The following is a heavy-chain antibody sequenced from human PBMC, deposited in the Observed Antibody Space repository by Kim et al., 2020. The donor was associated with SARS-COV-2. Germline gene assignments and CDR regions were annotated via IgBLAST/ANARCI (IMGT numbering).Heavy chain of an antibody. CDR1: GFTFSSYA. CDR3: ASDQVRYRSAAGRYFQH. V-gene: IGHV3-30*04. J-gene: IGHJ1*01. Sequence: GGSLRLSCAASGFTFSSYAMHWVRQAPGKGLEWVAVISYDGSNTYYVDSVKGRFTISRDNSKNKLYLQMNSLRAEDTAVYYCASDQVRYRSAAGRYFQHWGQGSLVTVSS. D-gene: IGHD6-25*01. CDR2: ISYDGSNT.